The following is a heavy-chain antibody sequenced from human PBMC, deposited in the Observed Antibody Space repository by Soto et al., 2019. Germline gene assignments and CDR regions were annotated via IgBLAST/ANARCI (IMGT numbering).Heavy chain of an antibody. V-gene: IGHV2-5*01. CDR2: IFWNDDK. Sequence: QITLKESGPTLVKPTQTLSLTCTFSAVSRSTKVGGVVWIRQPPEKALEWLALIFWNDDKGYSPSLKGRRTITEGTSKNQVVLTMTNMDPVATATYYCVHTLRSGDYVSWYFDLWGHGPLVTVSS. D-gene: IGHD4-17*01. CDR3: VHTLRSGDYVSWYFDL. CDR1: AVSRSTKVGG. J-gene: IGHJ2*01.